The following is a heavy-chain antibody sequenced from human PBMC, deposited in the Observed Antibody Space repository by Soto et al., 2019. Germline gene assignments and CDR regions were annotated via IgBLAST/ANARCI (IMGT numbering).Heavy chain of an antibody. Sequence: QVQLVQSGSEVKKPGASVKVSCKASGYTFTSYYIHWVRQAPGQGLEWMGWINPDSGVTYYAHRVQDRVTMTRDTSISTAYMELSRLTSDDTAIYYCARDRGIRDVWGQGTTVIVSS. CDR2: INPDSGVT. CDR3: ARDRGIRDV. D-gene: IGHD1-20*01. V-gene: IGHV1-2*02. J-gene: IGHJ6*02. CDR1: GYTFTSYY.